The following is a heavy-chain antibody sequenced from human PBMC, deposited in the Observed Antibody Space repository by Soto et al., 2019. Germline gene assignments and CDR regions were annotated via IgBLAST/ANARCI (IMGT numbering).Heavy chain of an antibody. CDR1: GGSISSYY. CDR2: IYYSGST. D-gene: IGHD4-17*01. CDR3: ARRYGGSRDY. Sequence: QVQLQESGPGLVKPSETLSLTCTVSGGSISSYYWSWIRQPPGKALEWIGFIYYSGSTNYNPSLTNRVTRTVTRSKNQFSMKLSSVTAADTAVYYCARRYGGSRDYWGQGNLVTLSS. J-gene: IGHJ4*02. V-gene: IGHV4-59*08.